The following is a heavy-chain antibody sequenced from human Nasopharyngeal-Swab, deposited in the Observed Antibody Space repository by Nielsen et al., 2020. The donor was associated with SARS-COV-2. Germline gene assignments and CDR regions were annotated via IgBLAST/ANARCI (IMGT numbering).Heavy chain of an antibody. CDR3: ARDIEEWLVLPSLSFDY. J-gene: IGHJ4*02. CDR1: GYTFTHYG. D-gene: IGHD3-3*01. Sequence: ASVKVSCKASGYTFTHYGISGVRQAPAQGLEWMGWISPYDENTHYGQGVQGRVTMTTDSSTTTVHLELRGLRYDDTAVYYCARDIEEWLVLPSLSFDYWGQGTLVTVSS. V-gene: IGHV1-18*01. CDR2: ISPYDENT.